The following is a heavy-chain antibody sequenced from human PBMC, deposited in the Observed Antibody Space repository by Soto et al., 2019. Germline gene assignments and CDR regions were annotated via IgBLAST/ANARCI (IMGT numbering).Heavy chain of an antibody. V-gene: IGHV4-61*01. Sequence: PSETLSLTCTVSGGSVSSGSYYWSWIRQPPGKGLEWIGYIYYSGGTNYNPSLKSRVTISVDTSKNQFSLKLSSVTATDTAVYYCARVPHYDSSGCWGQGTLVTVSS. CDR3: ARVPHYDSSGC. CDR2: IYYSGGT. CDR1: GGSVSSGSYY. J-gene: IGHJ4*02. D-gene: IGHD3-22*01.